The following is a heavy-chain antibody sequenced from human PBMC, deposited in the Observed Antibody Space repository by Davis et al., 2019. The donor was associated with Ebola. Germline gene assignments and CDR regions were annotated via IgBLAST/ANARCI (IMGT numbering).Heavy chain of an antibody. D-gene: IGHD5-18*01. CDR2: IWYDGSKK. Sequence: PGGSLRLSCAASGFTFSSYGMHWVRQAPGKGLEWVAVIWYDGSKKYYADSVKGRFTISRDNFKNTLYLQMNSLRAEDTAVYYCARRQGYSYGYSIDYWGQGTLVTVSS. CDR1: GFTFSSYG. CDR3: ARRQGYSYGYSIDY. V-gene: IGHV3-33*01. J-gene: IGHJ4*02.